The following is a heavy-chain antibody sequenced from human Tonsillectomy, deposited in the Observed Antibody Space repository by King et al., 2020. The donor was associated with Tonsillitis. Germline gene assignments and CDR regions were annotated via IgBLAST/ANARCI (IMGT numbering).Heavy chain of an antibody. CDR3: ARRTVADV. V-gene: IGHV5-10-1*01. J-gene: IGHJ6*02. CDR1: GYNFSNYW. Sequence: VQLVQSGAEVKKPGESLRISCTGSGYNFSNYWINWVRQMPGKGLEWMGKIDPRDSYTDYSPSFQGHVTISGDRSISTAYLQWSSLKASDTAMYYCARRTVADVWGQGTTVTVSS. CDR2: IDPRDSYT. D-gene: IGHD2-15*01.